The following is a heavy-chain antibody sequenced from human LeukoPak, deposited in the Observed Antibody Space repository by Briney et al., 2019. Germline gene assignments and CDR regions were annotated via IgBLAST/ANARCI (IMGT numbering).Heavy chain of an antibody. D-gene: IGHD3-22*01. CDR2: ISGSGGST. CDR1: GFTFSSYA. V-gene: IGHV3-23*01. CDR3: AKGCGYYDSSGYYYFDY. J-gene: IGHJ4*02. Sequence: GGSLRLSCAASGFTFSSYAMSWVRQAPGKGLERVSAISGSGGSTYYADSVKGRFTISRDNSKNTLYLQMNSLRAEDTAVYYCAKGCGYYDSSGYYYFDYWGQGTLVTVSS.